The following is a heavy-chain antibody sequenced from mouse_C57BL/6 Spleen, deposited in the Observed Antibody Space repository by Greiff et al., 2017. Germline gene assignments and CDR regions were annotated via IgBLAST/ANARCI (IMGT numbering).Heavy chain of an antibody. V-gene: IGHV1-42*01. J-gene: IGHJ3*01. CDR1: GYSFTGYY. CDR3: ARGGTLAY. Sequence: EVKLMESGPELVKPGASVKISCKASGYSFTGYYMNWVKQSPEKSLEWIGEINPSTGGTTYNQKFKAKATLTVDKSSSTAYMQLKSLTSEDSAVYYCARGGTLAYWGQGTLVTVSA. D-gene: IGHD4-1*01. CDR2: INPSTGGT.